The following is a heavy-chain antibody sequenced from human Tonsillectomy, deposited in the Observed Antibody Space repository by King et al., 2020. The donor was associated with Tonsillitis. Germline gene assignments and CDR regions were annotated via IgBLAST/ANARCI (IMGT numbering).Heavy chain of an antibody. D-gene: IGHD5-24*01. Sequence: VQLVESGGRVVQPGRSLRLSCAASGFTFSSYDMYWVRQAPGKGLEWVAVISFDGGYKYYADSVTGRFTISRDNSKNTLYLQMNSLRAEDTAVYYCARDRDGYIFDYWGQGTLVTVSS. CDR3: ARDRDGYIFDY. CDR2: ISFDGGYK. CDR1: GFTFSSYD. V-gene: IGHV3-33*05. J-gene: IGHJ4*02.